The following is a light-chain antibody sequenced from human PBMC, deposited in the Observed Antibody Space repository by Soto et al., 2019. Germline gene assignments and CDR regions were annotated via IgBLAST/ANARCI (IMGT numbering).Light chain of an antibody. CDR3: QQRSKWPRT. CDR2: GAF. CDR1: QSVSSY. Sequence: EIVLTQTPATLSLSPGERATLSCRASQSVSSYLDWYQQKPGQAPRLLIYGAFNRATGIPARFIGSGSGTDFTLTISSLEPEDFAVYYCQQRSKWPRTFGQGTKVEIK. V-gene: IGKV3-11*01. J-gene: IGKJ1*01.